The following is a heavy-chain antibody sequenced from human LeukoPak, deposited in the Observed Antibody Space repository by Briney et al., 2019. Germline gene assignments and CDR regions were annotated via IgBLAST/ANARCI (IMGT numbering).Heavy chain of an antibody. D-gene: IGHD1-1*01. V-gene: IGHV3-30-3*01. CDR3: ARDPVPATARHFDY. CDR2: TSSDGNIK. CDR1: GFTFSSYA. J-gene: IGHJ4*02. Sequence: GGSLRLSCAASGFTFSSYAMHWVRQAPGKGLEWVAVTSSDGNIKYYADSVKGRFTISRDNSKNTLYLQMNSLRGEDTGVFYCARDPVPATARHFDYWGQGTLVTVSS.